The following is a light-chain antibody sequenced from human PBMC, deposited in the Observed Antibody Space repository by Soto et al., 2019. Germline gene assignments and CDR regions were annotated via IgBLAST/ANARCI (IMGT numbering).Light chain of an antibody. CDR3: QQYGILPRT. Sequence: EIVLTQSPGTLSLSPGERATLSCRASQSIASNYLAWYQQKPGQGPRVLIYGASSRATDIPDRFSGSGSETDFTLTISRLEPEDFAVYYCQQYGILPRTFGQGTKLEIK. CDR1: QSIASNY. J-gene: IGKJ2*01. V-gene: IGKV3-20*01. CDR2: GAS.